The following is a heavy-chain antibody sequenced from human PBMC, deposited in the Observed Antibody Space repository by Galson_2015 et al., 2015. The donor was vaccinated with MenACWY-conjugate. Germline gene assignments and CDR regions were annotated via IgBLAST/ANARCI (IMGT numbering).Heavy chain of an antibody. Sequence: SLRLSCAASGFTFSSYAMHWVRQAPGKGLEWVAVISYDGSNKYYADSVKGRFTISRDNSKNTLYLQMNSLRAEDTAVYYCARDVSSGYSKGYFDYWGQGTLVTVSS. V-gene: IGHV3-30*01. CDR1: GFTFSSYA. J-gene: IGHJ4*02. D-gene: IGHD3-22*01. CDR2: ISYDGSNK. CDR3: ARDVSSGYSKGYFDY.